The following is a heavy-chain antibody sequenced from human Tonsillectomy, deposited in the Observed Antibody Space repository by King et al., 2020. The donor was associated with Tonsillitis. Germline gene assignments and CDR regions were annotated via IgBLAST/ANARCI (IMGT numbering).Heavy chain of an antibody. V-gene: IGHV3-23*04. D-gene: IGHD3-22*01. Sequence: VQLVESGGDLVQPGGSLRLSCAASGFTFSSYAMSWVRQAPGKGLEWVSAISGSGGSTYYADSVKGRFTISRDNSKNTLYLQMNSLRAEDTAVYYCAKDQRITMIVVVITTFDYWGQGTLVTVSS. CDR3: AKDQRITMIVVVITTFDY. J-gene: IGHJ4*02. CDR1: GFTFSSYA. CDR2: ISGSGGST.